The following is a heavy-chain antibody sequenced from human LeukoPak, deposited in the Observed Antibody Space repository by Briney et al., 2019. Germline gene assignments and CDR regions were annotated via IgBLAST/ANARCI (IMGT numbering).Heavy chain of an antibody. CDR2: ISGSGGST. V-gene: IGHV3-23*01. D-gene: IGHD1-26*01. CDR1: GFTFSSYA. J-gene: IGHJ3*02. Sequence: GGSLRLSCAASGFTFSSYAMSWVRQAPGKGLEWVSAISGSGGSTYYADSVKGRFTISRDNSKNTLYLQMNNLTTEDTAVYYCARVSGVSGSYTFDIWGQGTMVTVSS. CDR3: ARVSGVSGSYTFDI.